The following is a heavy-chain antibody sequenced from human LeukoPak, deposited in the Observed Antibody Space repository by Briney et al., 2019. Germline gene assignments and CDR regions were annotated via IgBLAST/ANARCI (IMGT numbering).Heavy chain of an antibody. Sequence: PGGSLRLSCAASGFTFSSYAMHWVRQAPGKGLEWVAVISYDGSNKYYADSVKGRFTISRDNSKNTLYLQMNSLKTEDTAVYYCTMGYSSSRDPGVRYYYYGMDVWGQGTTVTVSS. CDR2: ISYDGSNK. J-gene: IGHJ6*02. V-gene: IGHV3-30-3*01. CDR1: GFTFSSYA. D-gene: IGHD6-13*01. CDR3: TMGYSSSRDPGVRYYYYGMDV.